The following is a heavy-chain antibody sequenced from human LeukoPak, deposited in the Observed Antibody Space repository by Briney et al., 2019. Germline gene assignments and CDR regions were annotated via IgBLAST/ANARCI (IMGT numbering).Heavy chain of an antibody. CDR3: ARDVPTSSLEWLLGWFDP. D-gene: IGHD3-3*01. CDR2: IIPILGIA. J-gene: IGHJ5*02. CDR1: GGTFSSYT. Sequence: SVKVSCKASGGTFSSYTISWVRQAPGQGLEWMGRIIPILGIANYAQKFQGRVTITADKSTSTAYMELSSLRSEDTAVYYCARDVPTSSLEWLLGWFDPWGQGTLVTVSS. V-gene: IGHV1-69*04.